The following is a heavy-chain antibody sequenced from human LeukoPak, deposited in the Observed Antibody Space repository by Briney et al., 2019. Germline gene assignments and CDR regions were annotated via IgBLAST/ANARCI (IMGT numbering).Heavy chain of an antibody. CDR2: IYSDGGR. J-gene: IGHJ4*02. V-gene: IGHV3-66*01. CDR3: AKDPDYYDSSGYWDY. CDR1: GVSDNDNY. D-gene: IGHD3-22*01. Sequence: PGGSLRLSCAASGVSDNDNYMSWVRQAPGKGLEWVSVIYSDGGRYYADSVRGRFVISRDNSKNRVHLQMNSLRAEDTAVYYCAKDPDYYDSSGYWDYWGQGTLVTVSS.